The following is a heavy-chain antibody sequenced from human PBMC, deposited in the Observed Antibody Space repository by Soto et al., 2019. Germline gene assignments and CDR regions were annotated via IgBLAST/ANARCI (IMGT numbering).Heavy chain of an antibody. V-gene: IGHV4-59*01. CDR1: GGSISSYY. Sequence: SETLSLTCTVSGGSISSYYWSWIRQPPGKGLEWIGYIYYSGSTNYNPSLKRRVTISVDTSKNQFSLKLSSVTAADTAVYYCAREVPYYYDSSGYVGGKYYYYGMDVWGQGTTVTVSS. D-gene: IGHD3-22*01. CDR3: AREVPYYYDSSGYVGGKYYYYGMDV. CDR2: IYYSGST. J-gene: IGHJ6*02.